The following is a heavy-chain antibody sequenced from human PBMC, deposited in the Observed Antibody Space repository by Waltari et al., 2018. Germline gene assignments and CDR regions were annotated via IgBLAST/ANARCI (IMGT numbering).Heavy chain of an antibody. CDR2: IIVILGRA. D-gene: IGHD1-26*01. J-gene: IGHJ5*02. Sequence: QVQLVQSGDEVKTHGSSVKFSCNASGGTFSSHSISWVRQAPGQGLEWMGGIIVILGRANYAQKFQDRLTITADESTSTAYMELSSLRSDDTAVYYCARDEGATDPVYWWFDPWGQGTLVTVSS. V-gene: IGHV1-69*11. CDR1: GGTFSSHS. CDR3: ARDEGATDPVYWWFDP.